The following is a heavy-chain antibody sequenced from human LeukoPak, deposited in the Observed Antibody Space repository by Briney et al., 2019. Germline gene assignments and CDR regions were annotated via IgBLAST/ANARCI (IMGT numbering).Heavy chain of an antibody. V-gene: IGHV3-30-3*01. CDR3: ASSGSYRFDY. Sequence: GKSLRLSCAASGFTFSGYPIHWVRQAPGKGLEWVAVISYDGSNKYYADSVKGRFTISRDNSKSTLYLQMNSLRAEDTAVYYCASSGSYRFDYWGQGTLVTVSS. CDR2: ISYDGSNK. CDR1: GFTFSGYP. D-gene: IGHD1-26*01. J-gene: IGHJ4*02.